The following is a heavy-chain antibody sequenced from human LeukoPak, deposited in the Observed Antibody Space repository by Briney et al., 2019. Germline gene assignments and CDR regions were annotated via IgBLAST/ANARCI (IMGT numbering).Heavy chain of an antibody. D-gene: IGHD3-3*01. CDR3: ARVGSVLRFLEWLLSPNWFDP. CDR1: GYTFTSYD. CDR2: MNPNSGNT. V-gene: IGHV1-8*01. J-gene: IGHJ5*02. Sequence: ASVEVSCKASGYTFTSYDINWVRQATGQGLEWMGWMNPNSGNTGYAQKFQGRVTMTRNTSISTAYMELSSLRSEDTAVYYCARVGSVLRFLEWLLSPNWFDPWGQGTLVTVSS.